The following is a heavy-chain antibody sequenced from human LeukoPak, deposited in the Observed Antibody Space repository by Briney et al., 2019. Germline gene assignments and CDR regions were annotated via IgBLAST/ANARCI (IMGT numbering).Heavy chain of an antibody. CDR2: ISSSSSYI. CDR3: ARDYVVTGYYYGMDV. CDR1: GFTFSSYS. V-gene: IGHV3-21*01. J-gene: IGHJ6*02. D-gene: IGHD3-22*01. Sequence: GGSLRLSCAASGFTFSSYSMNWVRQAPGKGLEWVSSISSSSSYIYYTDLVKGRFTISRDNAKNSLYLQINSLRAEDTAVYYCARDYVVTGYYYGMDVWGQGTTVTVSS.